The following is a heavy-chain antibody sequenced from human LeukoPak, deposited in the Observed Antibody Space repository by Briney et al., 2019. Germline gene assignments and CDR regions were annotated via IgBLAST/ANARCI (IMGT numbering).Heavy chain of an antibody. CDR1: GFTFSSYG. CDR3: ARANTYDSNYYYGMDV. D-gene: IGHD5-12*01. Sequence: GGSLRLSCAASGFTFSSYGMHWVRQAPGKGLEWVAVIWYDGGNKYYADSVKGRFTISRDNSKNTLYLQMNSLRAEDTAVYYCARANTYDSNYYYGMDVWGQGTTVTVSS. CDR2: IWYDGGNK. V-gene: IGHV3-33*01. J-gene: IGHJ6*02.